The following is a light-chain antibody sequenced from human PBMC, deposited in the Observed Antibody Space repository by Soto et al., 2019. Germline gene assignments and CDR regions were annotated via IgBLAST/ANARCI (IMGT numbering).Light chain of an antibody. Sequence: EIVLTQSPGTLSLSPGERATLSCRASQSVSSNYLVWYQQKPGQTPRLLIYGASNRATGIPDRFSGSGSGTDFTLTISRLEPEDLALYYCQQYGRSPLTFGQGTRLEIK. CDR3: QQYGRSPLT. J-gene: IGKJ5*01. V-gene: IGKV3-20*01. CDR1: QSVSSNY. CDR2: GAS.